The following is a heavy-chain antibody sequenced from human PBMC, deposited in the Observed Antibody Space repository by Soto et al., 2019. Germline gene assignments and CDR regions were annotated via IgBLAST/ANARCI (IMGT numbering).Heavy chain of an antibody. Sequence: QVQLVQSGAEVKKPGSSVKVSCKASGGTFSSYAISWVRQAPGQGLEWMGGVIPIFGTANYAQKFQGRVTITADESTSTAYMERSSLRSEDTAVYYCARLPPYGDYVPHGWGQGTLVTVSS. CDR3: ARLPPYGDYVPHG. J-gene: IGHJ4*02. D-gene: IGHD4-17*01. V-gene: IGHV1-69*12. CDR1: GGTFSSYA. CDR2: VIPIFGTA.